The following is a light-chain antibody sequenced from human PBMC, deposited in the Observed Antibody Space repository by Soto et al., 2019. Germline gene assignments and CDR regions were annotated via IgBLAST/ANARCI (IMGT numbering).Light chain of an antibody. Sequence: DIQMTQSPSTLSASVGDRVTITCRASQSISSWLAWYQQKPGKAPKLLIYKASSLESGVPSRFSGGGSGTEFTLTISSLQPDDFATYYCQQYNSYPSTFGQGTKVEIK. CDR3: QQYNSYPST. CDR2: KAS. V-gene: IGKV1-5*03. J-gene: IGKJ1*01. CDR1: QSISSW.